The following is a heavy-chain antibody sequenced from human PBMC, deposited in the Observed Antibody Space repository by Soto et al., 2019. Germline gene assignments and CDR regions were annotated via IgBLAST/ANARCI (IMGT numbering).Heavy chain of an antibody. V-gene: IGHV3-21*01. D-gene: IGHD3-3*01. CDR2: ISSSSSYI. J-gene: IGHJ5*02. CDR3: ARGTTPDYDFWSSYPGAA. CDR1: GFTFSSYN. Sequence: EVQLVESGGGLVQPGGSLRLSCAASGFTFSSYNMNWVRQAPGKGLEWVSSISSSSSYIYYADSVKGRFTISRDNAKNSLFLQMNSLRAEDTAVYYCARGTTPDYDFWSSYPGAAWGQGTLVTVSS.